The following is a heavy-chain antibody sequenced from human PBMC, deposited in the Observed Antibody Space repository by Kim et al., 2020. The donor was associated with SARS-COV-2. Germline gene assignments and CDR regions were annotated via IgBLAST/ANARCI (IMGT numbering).Heavy chain of an antibody. V-gene: IGHV4-30-4*01. Sequence: SETLSLTCTVSGGSISSGDYYWSWIRQPPGKGLEWIGYIYYSGSTYYNPSLKSRVTISVDTSKNQFSLKLSSVTAADTAVYYCARDKGVARGGCAFDIWGQGTMVTVSS. CDR3: ARDKGVARGGCAFDI. CDR2: IYYSGST. D-gene: IGHD2-15*01. J-gene: IGHJ3*02. CDR1: GGSISSGDYY.